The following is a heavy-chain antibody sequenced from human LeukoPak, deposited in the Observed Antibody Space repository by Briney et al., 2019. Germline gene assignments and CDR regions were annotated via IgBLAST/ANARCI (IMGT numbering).Heavy chain of an antibody. Sequence: PGGSLRLSCAASGFTFSSYGMHWVRQAPGKGLEWVAVIWYDGSNKYYADSVKGRFTISRDNSKNTLYLQMNSLRAEDTAVYYCAKEITMIPKLGFDYWGQGTLVTVSS. CDR3: AKEITMIPKLGFDY. D-gene: IGHD3-22*01. CDR2: IWYDGSNK. J-gene: IGHJ4*02. V-gene: IGHV3-33*06. CDR1: GFTFSSYG.